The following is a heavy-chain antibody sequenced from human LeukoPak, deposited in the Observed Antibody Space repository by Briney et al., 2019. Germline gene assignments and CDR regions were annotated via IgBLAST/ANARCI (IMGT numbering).Heavy chain of an antibody. Sequence: PGGSLRLSCAASGFTFTNWMTWVRQAPGKGLEWVANINKDGSEKQYVDSVKGRFTISRDNPKNSVYLQMSSLRVEDSAVYYCARDPVQDFDFWGQGIMVPVSS. J-gene: IGHJ4*02. CDR3: ARDPVQDFDF. V-gene: IGHV3-7*01. CDR2: INKDGSEK. CDR1: GFTFTNW.